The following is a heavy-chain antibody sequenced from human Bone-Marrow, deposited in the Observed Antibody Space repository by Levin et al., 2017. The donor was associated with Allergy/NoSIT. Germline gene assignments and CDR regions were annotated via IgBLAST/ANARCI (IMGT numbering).Heavy chain of an antibody. D-gene: IGHD6-19*01. J-gene: IGHJ6*03. CDR1: GFTFSSYW. V-gene: IGHV3-74*01. Sequence: GGSLRLSCAASGFTFSSYWMHWVRQAPGKGLVWVSRINSDGSSTSYADSVKGRFTISRDNAKNTLYLQMNSLRGEDTAVYCWAKWGRQGIAVAGLYYYYMDGWGKGTTVTVSS. CDR3: AKWGRQGIAVAGLYYYYMDG. CDR2: INSDGSST.